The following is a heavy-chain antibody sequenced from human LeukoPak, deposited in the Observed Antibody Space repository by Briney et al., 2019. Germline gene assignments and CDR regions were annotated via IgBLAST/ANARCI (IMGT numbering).Heavy chain of an antibody. CDR3: ARAVVVDRLIDY. J-gene: IGHJ4*02. D-gene: IGHD2-15*01. V-gene: IGHV4-30-4*01. CDR1: GGSISSGDYY. Sequence: SQTLSLTCTVSGGSISSGDYYWSWIRQPPGKGLEWIGYIYYSGSTYYNPSLKSRVTISVDTSKNQFSLKLSSVTAADTAVYYCARAVVVDRLIDYWGQGTLVTVSS. CDR2: IYYSGST.